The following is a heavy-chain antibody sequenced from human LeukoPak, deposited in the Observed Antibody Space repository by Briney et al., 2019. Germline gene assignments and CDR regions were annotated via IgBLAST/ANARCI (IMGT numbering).Heavy chain of an antibody. Sequence: SETLSLTCTVSGGSVRSYYWSWIRQPPGEGLEWIAYIHNSGSTNYNPPLKSRVTISVDTSKNHFSLKLSSVTAADTAVYYCVRDWEGFNFDIWGQGTMVTVSS. D-gene: IGHD1-26*01. CDR2: IHNSGST. V-gene: IGHV4-59*02. J-gene: IGHJ3*02. CDR3: VRDWEGFNFDI. CDR1: GGSVRSYY.